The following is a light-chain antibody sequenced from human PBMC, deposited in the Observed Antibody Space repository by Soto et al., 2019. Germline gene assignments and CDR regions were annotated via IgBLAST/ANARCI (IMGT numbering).Light chain of an antibody. V-gene: IGKV1-27*01. Sequence: DIQMTQSPSSLSASVGARVTITCLASQGISNYLAWYQQKPGKVPKLLIYAESTLQSGVPSRFSGSGSGTDFTLTISSLQPEDVATYYCQKYNSAPPTFGGGIKVEIK. CDR3: QKYNSAPPT. J-gene: IGKJ4*02. CDR1: QGISNY. CDR2: AES.